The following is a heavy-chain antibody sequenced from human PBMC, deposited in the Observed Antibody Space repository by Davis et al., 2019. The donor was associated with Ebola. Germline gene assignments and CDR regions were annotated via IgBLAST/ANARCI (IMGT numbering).Heavy chain of an antibody. V-gene: IGHV4-34*01. Sequence: MPSETLSLTCAAYGGSFSGYYWSWIRQPPGKGLEWIGEINHSGSTNYNPSLKSRVTISVDTSKNKFSLKLSSVTAADTAVYYCARETYYYDSSGYCRDAFDIWGQGTMVTVSS. CDR3: ARETYYYDSSGYCRDAFDI. J-gene: IGHJ3*02. D-gene: IGHD3-22*01. CDR2: INHSGST. CDR1: GGSFSGYY.